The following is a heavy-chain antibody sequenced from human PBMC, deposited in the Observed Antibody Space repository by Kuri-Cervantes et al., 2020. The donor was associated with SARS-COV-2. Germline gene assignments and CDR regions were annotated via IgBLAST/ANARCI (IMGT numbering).Heavy chain of an antibody. CDR3: ARDRYSSSLFYYYYMDV. D-gene: IGHD6-6*01. J-gene: IGHJ6*03. Sequence: SETLSLTCAVYGGSFSGYYWSWIRQPPGKGLEWIGEINHSGSTNYNPSLKSRVTISVDTSKNQFSLKLSSVTAADTAVYYCARDRYSSSLFYYYYMDVWGKGTTVTASS. CDR1: GGSFSGYY. V-gene: IGHV4-34*01. CDR2: INHSGST.